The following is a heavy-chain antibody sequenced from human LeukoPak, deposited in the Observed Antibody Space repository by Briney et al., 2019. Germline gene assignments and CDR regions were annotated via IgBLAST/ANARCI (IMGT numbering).Heavy chain of an antibody. CDR3: ARDSGEVPDY. D-gene: IGHD3-10*01. J-gene: IGHJ4*02. Sequence: GVSVKVSCKASGYTFTSYHMHWVRQAPGQGLEWMGWINPNNGGTKYAQNFQGRVTMARDTSISTAYMELDRLRFDDTAVYYCARDSGEVPDYWGQGTLVTVSS. CDR1: GYTFTSYH. CDR2: INPNNGGT. V-gene: IGHV1-2*02.